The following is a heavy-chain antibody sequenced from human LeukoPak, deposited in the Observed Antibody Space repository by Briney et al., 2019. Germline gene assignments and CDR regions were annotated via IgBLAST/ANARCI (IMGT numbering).Heavy chain of an antibody. V-gene: IGHV5-51*01. J-gene: IGHJ5*02. D-gene: IGHD3-22*01. CDR3: ARAPLDSSGNHWGVWFDP. Sequence: GESLKISCKGSGYSFSSYWIGWGRQMPGKGLEWMGIIYPGHSDTKYSPSFEGQVTMSADRSINTAYLQWSSLKASDTAIYYCARAPLDSSGNHWGVWFDPWGQGTLVTVSS. CDR2: IYPGHSDT. CDR1: GYSFSSYW.